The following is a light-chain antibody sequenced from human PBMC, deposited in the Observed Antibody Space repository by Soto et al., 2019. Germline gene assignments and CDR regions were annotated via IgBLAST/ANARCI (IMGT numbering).Light chain of an antibody. CDR3: AVWDQSLTGWV. CDR1: SSNIGSHF. Sequence: QSVLTQPPSASGTPGQSLTISCSGSSSNIGSHFVYWYQHLPGTAPKLLIFRDGQRPSGVPARFFGSKSGTSASLAITGLLSEDEADYYCAVWDQSLTGWVFGGGTKVTVL. CDR2: RDG. J-gene: IGLJ3*02. V-gene: IGLV1-47*01.